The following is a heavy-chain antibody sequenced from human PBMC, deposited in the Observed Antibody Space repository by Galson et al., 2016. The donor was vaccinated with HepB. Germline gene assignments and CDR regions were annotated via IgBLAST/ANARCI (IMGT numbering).Heavy chain of an antibody. CDR3: AKDYSQYPKSRFEH. CDR1: GFTLTNYA. Sequence: SLRLSCAASGFTLTNYAMSWVRQAPGKGLEWVSSISGSGSTINYADSVRGRLTISRDNSKNTLYLQMNSLRAEDTAIYYCAKDYSQYPKSRFEHWGQGTLVTVSS. D-gene: IGHD2-2*01. CDR2: ISGSGSTI. J-gene: IGHJ1*01. V-gene: IGHV3-23*01.